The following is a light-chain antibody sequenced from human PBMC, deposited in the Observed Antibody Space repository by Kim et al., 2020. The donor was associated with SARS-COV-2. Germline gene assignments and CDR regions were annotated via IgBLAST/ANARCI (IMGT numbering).Light chain of an antibody. CDR1: NIETKS. V-gene: IGLV3-21*04. CDR3: QVWHSSSGHVV. CDR2: FDR. Sequence: SYELTQPPSVSVAPGKTAMIPCGGNNIETKSVHWYQQKPGQAPVLVVYFDRDRPSGIPERFSGSISGNTATLPISRVEAGDEADYYCQVWHSSSGHVVFGGGTKLTVL. J-gene: IGLJ2*01.